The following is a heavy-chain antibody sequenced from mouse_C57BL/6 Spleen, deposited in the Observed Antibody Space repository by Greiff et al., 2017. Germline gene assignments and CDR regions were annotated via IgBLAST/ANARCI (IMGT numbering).Heavy chain of an antibody. CDR3: ARRGYYSNYAKDD. D-gene: IGHD2-5*01. Sequence: QVQLQQPGAELVMPGASVKLSCKASGYTFTSYWMHWVKQRPGQGLEWIGEIDPSDSYTNYNQKFKGKSTLTVDKSSSTAYMQLSSLTSEDSAVYYCARRGYYSNYAKDDWGQGTSVTVSS. J-gene: IGHJ4*01. CDR1: GYTFTSYW. CDR2: IDPSDSYT. V-gene: IGHV1-69*01.